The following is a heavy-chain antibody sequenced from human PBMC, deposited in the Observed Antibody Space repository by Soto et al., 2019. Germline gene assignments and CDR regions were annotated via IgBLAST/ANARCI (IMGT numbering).Heavy chain of an antibody. V-gene: IGHV3-7*01. Sequence: EVQLVESGGGLVQPGGSLRLSCAASGFTFSRYAMSWVRQAPGKGLEWVANMSPDESEKYYVDSVKGRFTISRDNAKNSLYLQMNSLRAEDTAVYYCARDDDEGYYGSPRLAGGDYWGQGTLVTVSS. CDR1: GFTFSRYA. CDR3: ARDDDEGYYGSPRLAGGDY. J-gene: IGHJ4*02. D-gene: IGHD3-10*01. CDR2: MSPDESEK.